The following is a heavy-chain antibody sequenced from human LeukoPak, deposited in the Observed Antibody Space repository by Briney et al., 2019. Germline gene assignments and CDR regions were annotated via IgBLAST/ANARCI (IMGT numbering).Heavy chain of an antibody. CDR1: GFTFSSYA. Sequence: GGSLRLSCAASGFTFSSYAIHWVRQAPGKGLEWVAVISLDGSSKYHADSVKGRFTISRDTSKNTLYLQMNSLRAEDTAVYYCARDRESSGWYVDYWGQGTLVTVSS. V-gene: IGHV3-30*01. CDR2: ISLDGSSK. J-gene: IGHJ4*02. CDR3: ARDRESSGWYVDY. D-gene: IGHD6-19*01.